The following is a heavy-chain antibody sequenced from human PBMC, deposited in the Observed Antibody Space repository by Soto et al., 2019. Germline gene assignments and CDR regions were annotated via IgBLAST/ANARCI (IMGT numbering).Heavy chain of an antibody. J-gene: IGHJ6*02. CDR1: GFTFSSYS. D-gene: IGHD3-22*01. CDR3: ARDRVGYYYDSSGSRGMDV. Sequence: GGSLSLSCVASGFTFSSYSMNWVRQAPGKGPEWISHISSGSDTTFYADSVKGRFTISRDNSKNTLYLQMNSLRAEDTAVYYCARDRVGYYYDSSGSRGMDVWGQGTTVTAP. CDR2: ISSGSDTT. V-gene: IGHV3-48*01.